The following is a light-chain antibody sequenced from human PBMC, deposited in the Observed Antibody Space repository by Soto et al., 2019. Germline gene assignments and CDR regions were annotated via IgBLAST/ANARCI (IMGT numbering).Light chain of an antibody. J-gene: IGLJ2*01. Sequence: QSALTQPASVSGSPGQSITISCTGTSSDVGGYNYDSWYQQYPGKAPKLMIYDVSNRPSGVSNRFSGSKSGNTASLTISGLQAEDEADYYCSSYTSSSTPVVFGGGTQLTVL. V-gene: IGLV2-14*01. CDR2: DVS. CDR1: SSDVGGYNY. CDR3: SSYTSSSTPVV.